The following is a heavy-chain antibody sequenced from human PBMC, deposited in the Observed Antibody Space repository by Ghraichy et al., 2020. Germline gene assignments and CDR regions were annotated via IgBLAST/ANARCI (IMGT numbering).Heavy chain of an antibody. Sequence: GGSLRLSCAASGFTFSSYSMNWVRQAPGKGLEWVSSISSSSSYIYYADSVKGRFTISRDNAKNSLYLQMNSLRAEDTAVYYCARENCSGGSCYGTYFDYWGQGTLVTVSS. J-gene: IGHJ4*02. D-gene: IGHD2-15*01. CDR1: GFTFSSYS. CDR3: ARENCSGGSCYGTYFDY. V-gene: IGHV3-21*01. CDR2: ISSSSSYI.